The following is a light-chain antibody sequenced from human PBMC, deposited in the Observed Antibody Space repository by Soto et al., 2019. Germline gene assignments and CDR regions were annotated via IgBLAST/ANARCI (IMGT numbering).Light chain of an antibody. Sequence: QSALTQPASVSGSPGQSITISCTGTSSDVGGYKYVSWYQQHPGKAPKLMIYEVTNRPSGLSNRFSGSKSGNTASLTISGLQAEDEADYYCSSYTSNTVLFGGGTKVTVL. J-gene: IGLJ2*01. CDR3: SSYTSNTVL. V-gene: IGLV2-14*01. CDR1: SSDVGGYKY. CDR2: EVT.